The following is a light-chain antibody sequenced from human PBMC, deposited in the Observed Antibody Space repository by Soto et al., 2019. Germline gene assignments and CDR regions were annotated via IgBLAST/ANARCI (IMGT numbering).Light chain of an antibody. CDR2: GAF. V-gene: IGKV3-15*01. CDR1: QSVGNN. J-gene: IGKJ5*01. CDR3: QQYYDWPIT. Sequence: EVVLTQSPATLSVSPGERATLSCRTSQSVGNNLAWYQQQPGQAPRLLMYGAFIRAPGLPVRFRGTGSGTEFTLTISSLQSEDFAVYYCQQYYDWPITFGQGTRLEI.